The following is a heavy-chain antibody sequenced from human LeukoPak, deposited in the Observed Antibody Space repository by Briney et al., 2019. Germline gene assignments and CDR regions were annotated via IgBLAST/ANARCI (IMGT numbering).Heavy chain of an antibody. J-gene: IGHJ4*02. D-gene: IGHD1-7*01. CDR2: FSSGGSA. Sequence: SETLSLTCIVPGGSISSSSYYWAWIRQSPGKGLEWIGTFSSGGSAYYNPSLTSRVSISKDTSDNQFSLRLYSVAAADTAVYYCARKQTGTMYDVWGQGTQVTVSS. V-gene: IGHV4-39*07. CDR3: ARKQTGTMYDV. CDR1: GGSISSSSYY.